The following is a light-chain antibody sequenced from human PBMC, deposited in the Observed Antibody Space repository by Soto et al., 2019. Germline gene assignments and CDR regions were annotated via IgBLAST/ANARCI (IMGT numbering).Light chain of an antibody. V-gene: IGKV3-20*01. CDR3: QQYGSSQGWT. CDR2: GAS. Sequence: IVLTQSPGTLSLSPGERATLSCRASQSVSSIYLAWYQQKPGQAHRLLIYGASSRATGIPDRFSGSGSGTDFTLTISRLEPEDFAVYYCQQYGSSQGWTFGQGTKVEIK. CDR1: QSVSSIY. J-gene: IGKJ1*01.